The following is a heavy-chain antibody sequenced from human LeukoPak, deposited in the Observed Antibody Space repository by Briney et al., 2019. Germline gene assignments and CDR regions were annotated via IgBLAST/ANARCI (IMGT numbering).Heavy chain of an antibody. CDR3: ARLRWPRGGRSSFDY. CDR1: GYSFTSHW. Sequence: GESLKISCKGSGYSFTSHWIGWVRQMPGKGMEWMGIVNPDDSDTIYSPSFQGQVTISADESITTAYLQWSSLKASDTAMYYCARLRWPRGGRSSFDYWGQGALVTVSS. J-gene: IGHJ4*02. D-gene: IGHD3-10*01. V-gene: IGHV5-51*01. CDR2: VNPDDSDT.